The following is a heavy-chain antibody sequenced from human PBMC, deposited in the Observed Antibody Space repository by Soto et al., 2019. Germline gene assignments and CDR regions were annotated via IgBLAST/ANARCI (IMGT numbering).Heavy chain of an antibody. CDR3: KKDTFGAWDS. D-gene: IGHD3-10*01. CDR2: INPESTTI. Sequence: GGSLRLSSTASGLTLRSSGMPGVRKSPRKGLVWVSRINPESTTITYADSVKGRFTISRDDAENTMFLHMNSLSAEDAGIYCCKKDTFGAWDSWGQGTLVTVSS. J-gene: IGHJ4*02. CDR1: GLTLRSSG. V-gene: IGHV3-74*01.